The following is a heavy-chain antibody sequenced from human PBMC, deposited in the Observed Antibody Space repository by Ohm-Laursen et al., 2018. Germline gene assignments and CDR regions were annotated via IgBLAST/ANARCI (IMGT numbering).Heavy chain of an antibody. V-gene: IGHV3-21*01. CDR1: GFTFSSYS. J-gene: IGHJ4*02. D-gene: IGHD6-19*01. Sequence: SLRLSCAASGFTFSSYSMNWVRQAPGKGLEWVSSISSSSSYIYYADSVKGRFTISRDNAKNSLYLQMNSLRAEDTAVYYCARGFSSGWHYYFDYWGQGTLVTVSS. CDR2: ISSSSSYI. CDR3: ARGFSSGWHYYFDY.